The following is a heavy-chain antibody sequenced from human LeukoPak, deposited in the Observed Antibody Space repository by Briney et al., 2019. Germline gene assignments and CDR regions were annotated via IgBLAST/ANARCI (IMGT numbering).Heavy chain of an antibody. CDR1: GGTFSSYA. Sequence: VASVKVSCKASGGTFSSYAISWVRQAPGQGLEWMGGIIPIFGTANYAQKFQGRVTITADESTSTAYMELSSLRSEDTAVYYCASRIAAPPHYYYYMDVWGKGTTVTVSS. J-gene: IGHJ6*03. CDR3: ASRIAAPPHYYYYMDV. D-gene: IGHD6-13*01. CDR2: IIPIFGTA. V-gene: IGHV1-69*13.